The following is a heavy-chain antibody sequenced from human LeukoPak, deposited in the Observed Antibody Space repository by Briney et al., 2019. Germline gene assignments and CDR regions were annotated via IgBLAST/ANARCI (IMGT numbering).Heavy chain of an antibody. CDR2: ISSNGGSA. CDR1: GFTFRTYA. V-gene: IGHV3-64*01. Sequence: GGSLRLSCAASGFTFRTYAMHWVRQAPGKGLEYVSAISSNGGSAYYANSVKGRFIISRDNSKNTLYLQMGTLRPEDMAVYYCATLGAEYWGQGTLVTVSS. CDR3: ATLGAEY. D-gene: IGHD3-16*01. J-gene: IGHJ4*02.